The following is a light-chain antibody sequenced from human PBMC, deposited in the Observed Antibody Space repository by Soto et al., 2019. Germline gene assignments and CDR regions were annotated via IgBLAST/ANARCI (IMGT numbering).Light chain of an antibody. CDR2: LAS. CDR3: MQVVESPFT. CDR1: QNTHNC. Sequence: DIVMTQSPVSLPVTPGEPAAISCRASQNTHNCVGWYVQKPGRTQQVLIYLASTRASGVPARFSGSGSGTDFTLSISRVEAEDVGIYYCMQVVESPFTFGQGTKLEI. J-gene: IGKJ2*01. V-gene: IGKV2-28*01.